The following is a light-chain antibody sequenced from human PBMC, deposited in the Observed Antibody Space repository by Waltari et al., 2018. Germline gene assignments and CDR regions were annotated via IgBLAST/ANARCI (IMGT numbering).Light chain of an antibody. CDR3: QQYDNRPPA. J-gene: IGKJ4*01. Sequence: DVQVAQSPSSLSASVGDRVTITCQASQNIDIFLNWYQQTPGKAPKLLIYDASNLETGVPTRFSASGSGRHFTLTITNLQPDDIATHYCQQYDNRPPAFGGGTKVEIK. CDR1: QNIDIF. CDR2: DAS. V-gene: IGKV1-33*01.